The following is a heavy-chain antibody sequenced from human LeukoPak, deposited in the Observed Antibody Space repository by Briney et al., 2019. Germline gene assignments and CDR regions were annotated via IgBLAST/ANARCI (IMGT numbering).Heavy chain of an antibody. CDR1: GFTFSSYG. V-gene: IGHV3-72*01. D-gene: IGHD1-26*01. J-gene: IGHJ4*02. Sequence: PGGSLRLSCAASGFTFSSYGMSWVRQAPGKGLEWVGRTRKKTNSYTTEYAASVKGRFTISRDDSKNSLYLQMNSLKAEDTAVYYCTRVALVGTTYSYFDYWGQGTLVTVSS. CDR3: TRVALVGTTYSYFDY. CDR2: TRKKTNSYTT.